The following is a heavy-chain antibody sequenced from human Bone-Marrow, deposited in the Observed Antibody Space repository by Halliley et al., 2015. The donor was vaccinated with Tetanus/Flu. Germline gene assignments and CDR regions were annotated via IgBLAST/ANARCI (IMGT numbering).Heavy chain of an antibody. J-gene: IGHJ5*02. CDR2: INGYNGDT. D-gene: IGHD6-19*01. Sequence: MGGINGYNGDTRYAQKFQGRVTVTIDTSTSTAYMELRGLRSDDTAIYYCARVGSGWYNNWFDPWGQGTLVTVSS. V-gene: IGHV1-18*01. CDR3: ARVGSGWYNNWFDP.